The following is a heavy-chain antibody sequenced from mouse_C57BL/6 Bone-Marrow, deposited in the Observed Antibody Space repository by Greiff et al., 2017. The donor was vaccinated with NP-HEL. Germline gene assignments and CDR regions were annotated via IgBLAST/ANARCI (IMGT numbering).Heavy chain of an antibody. CDR3: ARSYYYGSPFAY. V-gene: IGHV7-3*01. J-gene: IGHJ3*01. CDR2: IRNKANGYTT. Sequence: EVKLMESGGGLVQPGGSLSLSCAASGFTFTDYYMSWVRQPPGKALEWLGFIRNKANGYTTEYSASVKGRFTISRDNSQSILYLQMNALRAEDSATYYCARSYYYGSPFAYWGQGTLVTGSA. CDR1: GFTFTDYY. D-gene: IGHD1-1*01.